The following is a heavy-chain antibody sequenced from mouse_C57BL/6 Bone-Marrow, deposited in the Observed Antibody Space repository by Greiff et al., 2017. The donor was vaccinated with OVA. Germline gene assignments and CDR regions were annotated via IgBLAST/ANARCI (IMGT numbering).Heavy chain of an antibody. CDR1: GYTFTSYT. CDR2: INPSSGYT. Sequence: VQLQQSGAELARPGASVKMSCKASGYTFTSYTMHWVKQRPGQGLEWIGYINPSSGYTKYNQKFKDKATLTADKSSSTAYMQLSSLTSEDSAVYYCARNLPDAMDCWGQGTSVTVSS. V-gene: IGHV1-4*01. J-gene: IGHJ4*01. CDR3: ARNLPDAMDC. D-gene: IGHD2-1*01.